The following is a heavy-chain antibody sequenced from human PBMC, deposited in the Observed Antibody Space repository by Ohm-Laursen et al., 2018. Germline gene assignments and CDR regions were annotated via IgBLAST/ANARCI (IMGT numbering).Heavy chain of an antibody. J-gene: IGHJ4*02. Sequence: PSQTLSLTWAVSGESINTYFWSWIRQPPGKGLEYISWIHYSGTTNYNPSLRSRVTISVDTSKNQISLKVRSVTAADTAVYYCARRGMAGGSYSLHYWGQGTLVTVSS. V-gene: IGHV4-59*08. D-gene: IGHD1-26*01. CDR3: ARRGMAGGSYSLHY. CDR1: GESINTYF. CDR2: IHYSGTT.